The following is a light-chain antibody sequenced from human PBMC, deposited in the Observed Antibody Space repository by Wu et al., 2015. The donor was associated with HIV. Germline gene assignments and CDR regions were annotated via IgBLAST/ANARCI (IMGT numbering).Light chain of an antibody. J-gene: IGKJ1*01. CDR1: ESIDSS. V-gene: IGKV3-15*01. Sequence: EVVLTQSPDTLSLSPGERASLSCRATESIDSSLAWYQQRPGQPPRLLIYGASTRATGIPARFSGSGSGTEFTLTIDSMQSEDFAVYYCQHYNNWPPWAFGQGTKVEXK. CDR2: GAS. CDR3: QHYNNWPPWA.